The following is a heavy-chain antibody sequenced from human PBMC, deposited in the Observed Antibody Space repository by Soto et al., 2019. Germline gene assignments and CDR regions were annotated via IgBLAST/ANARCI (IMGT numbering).Heavy chain of an antibody. V-gene: IGHV5-51*01. J-gene: IGHJ6*02. CDR2: IYPGDSDT. D-gene: IGHD3-22*01. Sequence: GESLKISCNGSGYSFTSYWIGWVRQMPGKGLEWMGIIYPGDSDTRYSPSFQGQVTISADKSISTAYLQWSSLKASDTAMYYCARRYYYDSSAMDVWGQGTTVTVSS. CDR1: GYSFTSYW. CDR3: ARRYYYDSSAMDV.